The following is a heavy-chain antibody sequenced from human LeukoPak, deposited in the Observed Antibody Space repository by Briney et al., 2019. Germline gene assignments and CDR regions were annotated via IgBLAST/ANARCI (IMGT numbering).Heavy chain of an antibody. V-gene: IGHV1-69*04. CDR1: GGTFSSYA. Sequence: SVKVSCKASGGTFSSYAISWVRQAPGQGLEWMGRIIPILGIANYAQKLQGRVTMTTDTSTSTAYMELRSLRSDDTAVYYCARGVRSHYYGSGSPSYYFDYWGQGTLVTVSS. J-gene: IGHJ4*02. CDR2: IIPILGIA. CDR3: ARGVRSHYYGSGSPSYYFDY. D-gene: IGHD3-10*01.